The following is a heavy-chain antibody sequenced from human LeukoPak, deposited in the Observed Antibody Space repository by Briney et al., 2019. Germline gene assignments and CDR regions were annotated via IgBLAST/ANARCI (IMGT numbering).Heavy chain of an antibody. CDR3: ARTFRRDGSYPFDY. J-gene: IGHJ4*02. D-gene: IGHD1-26*01. Sequence: SVKVSCKASGGTFSSYAISWVRQAPGQGLEWMGRIIPISGIANYAQKFQGRVTITADKSTSTAYMELSSLRSEDTAVYYCARTFRRDGSYPFDYWGQGTLVTVSS. V-gene: IGHV1-69*04. CDR1: GGTFSSYA. CDR2: IIPISGIA.